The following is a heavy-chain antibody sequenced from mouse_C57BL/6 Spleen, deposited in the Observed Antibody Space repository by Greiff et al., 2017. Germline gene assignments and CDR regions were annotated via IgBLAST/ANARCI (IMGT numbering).Heavy chain of an antibody. V-gene: IGHV1-63*01. D-gene: IGHD3-2*02. CDR2: ISPGGGYT. CDR1: GYTFTNYW. J-gene: IGHJ3*01. CDR3: ARSSSGSAWFAY. Sequence: QVQLKQSGAELVRPGTSVKMSCKASGYTFTNYWLGWAKQRPGHGLEWIGDISPGGGYTNYNEKFKGKATLTADKSSSTAYMQFSSLTSEDSAIYYCARSSSGSAWFAYWGQGTLVTVSA.